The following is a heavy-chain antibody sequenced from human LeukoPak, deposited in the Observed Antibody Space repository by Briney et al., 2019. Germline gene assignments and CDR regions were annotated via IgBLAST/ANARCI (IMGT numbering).Heavy chain of an antibody. J-gene: IGHJ6*03. D-gene: IGHD3-10*01. CDR1: GFTVSSNY. CDR3: ASGLGRYRTPYYYMDV. Sequence: PGGSPRLSCAASGFTVSSNYMRWVPQAPGKGLEWVSVIYSGGSTYYADSVKGRFNISIDKSKNTLYLQMNSLRAEDTAVYYCASGLGRYRTPYYYMDVWGTGTTVTVSS. V-gene: IGHV3-53*01. CDR2: IYSGGST.